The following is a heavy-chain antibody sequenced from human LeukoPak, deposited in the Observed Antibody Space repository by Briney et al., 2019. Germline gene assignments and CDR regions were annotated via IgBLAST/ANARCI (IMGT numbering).Heavy chain of an antibody. V-gene: IGHV4-61*01. D-gene: IGHD5-24*01. CDR2: IYYSGST. CDR1: GDSVSSGKYC. J-gene: IGHJ4*02. Sequence: PSETLSLTCTVSGDSVSSGKYCWSWIRQPPGKGLEWIGYIYYSGSTNYNHSLKSRVTISLDTSENQFSLRLSSVTAADTAVYYCAGIDDYNYYLYWGQGTLVTVSS. CDR3: AGIDDYNYYLY.